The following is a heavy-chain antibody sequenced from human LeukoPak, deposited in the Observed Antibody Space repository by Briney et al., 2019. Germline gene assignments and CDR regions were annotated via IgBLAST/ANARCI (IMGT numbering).Heavy chain of an antibody. Sequence: PGGSLRLSCAASGFSFSDYNMNWVRQAPGKALEWVSSITSTGTYIFYGDSVKGRFTISRDNARNSLYLQMNGLRPEDTAVYYCARDRGPPNLRVDAFDIWGQGTMVTVSS. V-gene: IGHV3-21*04. CDR2: ITSTGTYI. CDR1: GFSFSDYN. J-gene: IGHJ3*02. CDR3: ARDRGPPNLRVDAFDI. D-gene: IGHD3-10*01.